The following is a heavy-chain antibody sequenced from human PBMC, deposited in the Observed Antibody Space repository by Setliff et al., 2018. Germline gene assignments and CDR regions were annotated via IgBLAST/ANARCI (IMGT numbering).Heavy chain of an antibody. CDR3: ARESYYGSGYNY. CDR1: GGSISSYY. CDR2: IYYSGST. Sequence: SETLSLTCTVSGGSISSYYWSWIRQPPGKGLEWIGSIYYSGSTNYNPSLKSRVTISVDTSKNQFSLKLSSVTAADTAVYYCARESYYGSGYNYWGQGTLVTVSS. V-gene: IGHV4-59*01. J-gene: IGHJ4*02. D-gene: IGHD3-10*01.